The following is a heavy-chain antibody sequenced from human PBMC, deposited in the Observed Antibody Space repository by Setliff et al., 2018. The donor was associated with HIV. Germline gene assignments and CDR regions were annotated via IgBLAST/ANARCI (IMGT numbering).Heavy chain of an antibody. CDR3: ARSGGDCSGISCYSLWFDP. CDR1: GFTFMNHA. J-gene: IGHJ5*02. D-gene: IGHD2-15*01. V-gene: IGHV3-23*01. Sequence: PGGSLRLSCAASGFTFMNHAMSWVRQAPGKGLAWVSTISGSGGNTYYADSVKGRFTISRDNSNNMLFLQMNSLRTEDTAVYYCARSGGDCSGISCYSLWFDPWGHGTLVTVSS. CDR2: ISGSGGNT.